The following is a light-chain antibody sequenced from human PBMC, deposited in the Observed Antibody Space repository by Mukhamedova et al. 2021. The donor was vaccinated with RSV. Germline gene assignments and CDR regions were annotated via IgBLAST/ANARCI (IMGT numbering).Light chain of an antibody. J-gene: IGKJ2*01. V-gene: IGKV1-8*01. Sequence: SASTLQTGVPSRFSGSGFGTDFTLTIHGLQPEDFAIYYCQKFNSFCDFAQGTKVEI. CDR2: SAS. CDR3: QKFNSFCD.